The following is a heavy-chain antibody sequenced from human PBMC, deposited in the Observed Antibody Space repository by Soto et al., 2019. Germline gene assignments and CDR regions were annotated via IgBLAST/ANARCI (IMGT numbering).Heavy chain of an antibody. V-gene: IGHV1-18*04. CDR2: ISAYNGNT. CDR1: GYTFTSYG. Sequence: VPSVKVSCKASGYTFTSYGISWVRQAPGQGLEWMGWISAYNGNTNYAQKLQGRVTMTTDTSTSTAYMELRSLRSDDTAVYYCARSRYCSSTSCYRGAYYYYYGMDVWGQGTTVTVSS. D-gene: IGHD2-2*02. CDR3: ARSRYCSSTSCYRGAYYYYYGMDV. J-gene: IGHJ6*02.